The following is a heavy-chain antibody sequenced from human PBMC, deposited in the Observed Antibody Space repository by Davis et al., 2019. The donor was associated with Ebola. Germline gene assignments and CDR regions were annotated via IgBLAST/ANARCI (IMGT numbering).Heavy chain of an antibody. CDR3: TTDYYGSGSYQMTPFYYYYGMDV. D-gene: IGHD3-10*01. J-gene: IGHJ6*02. CDR2: IKSKTDGGTT. Sequence: PGGSLRLSCAASGFTFSNAWMSWVRQAPGKGLEWVGRIKSKTDGGTTDYAAPVKGRFTISRDDSKNTLYLQMNSLKTEDTAVYYCTTDYYGSGSYQMTPFYYYYGMDVWGQGTTVTVSS. V-gene: IGHV3-15*01. CDR1: GFTFSNAW.